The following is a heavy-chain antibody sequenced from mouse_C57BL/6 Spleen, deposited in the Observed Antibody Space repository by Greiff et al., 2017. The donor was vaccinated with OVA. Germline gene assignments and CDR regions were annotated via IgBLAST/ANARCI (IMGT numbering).Heavy chain of an antibody. D-gene: IGHD1-1*01. CDR1: GYTFTNYW. CDR2: IYPGGGYT. CDR3: ARHGSSGFDD. Sequence: QVRLQQSGAELVRPGTSVKMSCKASGYTFTNYWIGWAKQRPGHGLEWIGDIYPGGGYTNYNEKFKGKATLTADKSSSTAYMQFSSLTSEDSAIYYCARHGSSGFDDWGQGTTLTVSS. J-gene: IGHJ2*01. V-gene: IGHV1-63*01.